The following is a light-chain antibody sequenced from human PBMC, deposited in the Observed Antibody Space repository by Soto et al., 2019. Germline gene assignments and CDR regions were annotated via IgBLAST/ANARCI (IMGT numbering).Light chain of an antibody. CDR3: QKYNSAPRT. J-gene: IGKJ1*01. V-gene: IGKV1-27*01. CDR2: AAS. Sequence: DIQMTQSPSSLSASVGDRITITCRASEDISNYLAWYQQKPGKVPKLLIYAASTLQSGVTSRFSGSGSGTDFTLTISSLQPEDVSTYYCQKYNSAPRTFGQGTKVEV. CDR1: EDISNY.